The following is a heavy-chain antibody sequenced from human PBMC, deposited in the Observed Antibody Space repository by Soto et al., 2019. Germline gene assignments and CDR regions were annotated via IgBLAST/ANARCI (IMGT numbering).Heavy chain of an antibody. D-gene: IGHD6-13*01. CDR2: IYYSGST. CDR3: ARRERAAGTDWWFDP. Sequence: SETLSLTCAVSGGSISSGGYSWGWIRQSPGKGLEWIGSIYYSGSTYYSPSLKSRVTILVDTSKNQFSLKLSSVTAADTAVYYCARRERAAGTDWWFDPWGQGTLVTVSS. V-gene: IGHV4-39*01. J-gene: IGHJ5*02. CDR1: GGSISSGGYS.